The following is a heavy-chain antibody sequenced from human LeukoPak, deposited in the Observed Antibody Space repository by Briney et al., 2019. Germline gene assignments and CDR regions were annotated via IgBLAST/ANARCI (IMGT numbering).Heavy chain of an antibody. CDR3: AKDISIAVPPNSAFDI. D-gene: IGHD6-19*01. Sequence: GGSLRLSCAASGFTFSSYAMSWVRQAPGKGLEWVSAISGSGGSTYYADSAKGRFTISRDNSKNTLYLQMNSLRAEDTAVYYCAKDISIAVPPNSAFDIWGQGTMVTVSS. CDR1: GFTFSSYA. J-gene: IGHJ3*02. V-gene: IGHV3-23*01. CDR2: ISGSGGST.